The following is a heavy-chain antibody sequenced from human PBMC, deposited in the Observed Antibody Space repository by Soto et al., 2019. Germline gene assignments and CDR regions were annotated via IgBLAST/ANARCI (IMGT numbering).Heavy chain of an antibody. J-gene: IGHJ6*03. V-gene: IGHV4-39*01. CDR1: GGSISSSSYY. CDR2: IYYSGST. D-gene: IGHD6-13*01. CDR3: ARQRSGYSSSFGDYYYYMDV. Sequence: SETLSLTCTVSGGSISSSSYYWGRIRQPPGKGLEWIGSIYYSGSTYYNPSLKSRVTISVGTSKNQFSLKLSSVTAADTAVYYCARQRSGYSSSFGDYYYYMDVWGKRTTVTVSS.